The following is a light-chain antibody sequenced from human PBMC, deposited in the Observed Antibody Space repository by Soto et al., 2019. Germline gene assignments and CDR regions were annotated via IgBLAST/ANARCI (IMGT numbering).Light chain of an antibody. CDR1: QSLLHSNGYNY. CDR3: THGLRSPPT. V-gene: IGKV2-28*01. J-gene: IGKJ1*01. CDR2: WGS. Sequence: DLVMTPSPLSLPVTPGEPASISCRSSQSLLHSNGYNYLDWYLQKPGQSPQLLIYWGSNRASGVPDRWGGSGSAADLTLTINRVAADEVGVEFETHGLRSPPTFGQGTKVEIK.